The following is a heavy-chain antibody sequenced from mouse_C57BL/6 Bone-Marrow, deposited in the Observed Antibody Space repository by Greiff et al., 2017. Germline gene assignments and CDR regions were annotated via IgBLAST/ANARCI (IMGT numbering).Heavy chain of an antibody. D-gene: IGHD2-3*01. CDR1: GYTFTSYW. CDR3: ARWGDGYYNAMDY. CDR2: IDPSDSYT. J-gene: IGHJ4*01. V-gene: IGHV1-50*01. Sequence: QVQLQQPGAELVKPGASVKLSCKASGYTFTSYWMQWVKQRPGQGLEWIGEIDPSDSYTNYNQKFKGKATLTVDTSSSTAYMQLSSLTSEDSAVSYCARWGDGYYNAMDYWGQGTSVTVSS.